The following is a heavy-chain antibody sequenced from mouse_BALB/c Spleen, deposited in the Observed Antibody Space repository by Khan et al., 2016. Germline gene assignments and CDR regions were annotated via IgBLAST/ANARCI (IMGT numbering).Heavy chain of an antibody. CDR1: GYTFSRYW. J-gene: IGHJ3*01. Sequence: QVQLQQPGAELMKPGASVKISCKASGYTFSRYWIEWIKERPGHGLEWIGEILPGTDSTNYNDKFKGKAAFTAETSSSTAYIQLNSLTSEDSAVCCCARVASWGQGTLVTVSA. V-gene: IGHV1-9*01. CDR2: ILPGTDST. CDR3: ARVAS.